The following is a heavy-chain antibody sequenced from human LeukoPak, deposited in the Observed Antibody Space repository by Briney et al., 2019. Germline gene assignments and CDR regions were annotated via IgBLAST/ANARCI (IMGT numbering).Heavy chain of an antibody. CDR3: ARDPTTVVTLPYYFDF. V-gene: IGHV4-34*01. CDR1: GGSFSGHH. D-gene: IGHD4-23*01. J-gene: IGHJ4*01. CDR2: VNHRGST. Sequence: PSETLSLTSAVYGGSFSGHHWNWIRQTARRGLEWMWEVNHRGSTNYNPSLKRRVTISVDTSKHQFFLKRSSVTAADTGVYYCARDPTTVVTLPYYFDFWGHGTLVTVSS.